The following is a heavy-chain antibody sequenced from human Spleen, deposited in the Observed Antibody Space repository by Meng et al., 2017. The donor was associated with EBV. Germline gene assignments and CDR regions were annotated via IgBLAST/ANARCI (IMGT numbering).Heavy chain of an antibody. CDR1: GYPLTGYS. CDR3: ARARGYSGYQLSYFDY. V-gene: IGHV1-2*04. Sequence: GPDGMNEGASAKGSVTASGYPLTGYSLDWVRQAPGQGLEWMGWINPNTGGTNDAQKFQGWVTMTRDTYISTAYMEVSRLRSDDTAVYYCARARGYSGYQLSYFDYWGQGTLVTVSS. D-gene: IGHD5-12*01. CDR2: INPNTGGT. J-gene: IGHJ4*02.